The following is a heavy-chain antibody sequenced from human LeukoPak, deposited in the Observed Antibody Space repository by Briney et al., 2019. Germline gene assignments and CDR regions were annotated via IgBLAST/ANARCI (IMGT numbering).Heavy chain of an antibody. CDR2: INPNSGGT. J-gene: IGHJ4*02. CDR3: ARARSSSLVFFDY. CDR1: GYTFTCYY. V-gene: IGHV1-2*02. Sequence: ASVKVSCKASGYTFTCYYMHWVRQAPGQGLEWMGWINPNSGGTNYAQKFQGRVTMTRDTSISTGYMELSRLRSDDTAVYYCARARSSSLVFFDYWGQGTLVTVSS. D-gene: IGHD6-6*01.